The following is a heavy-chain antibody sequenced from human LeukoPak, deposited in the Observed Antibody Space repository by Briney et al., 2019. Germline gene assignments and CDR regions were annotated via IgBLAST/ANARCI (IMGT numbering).Heavy chain of an antibody. J-gene: IGHJ6*03. V-gene: IGHV5-51*01. CDR2: IYPGDSDT. CDR3: ARRPDKLWYMDV. CDR1: GYSFTNYW. Sequence: GESLTISCKGSGYSFTNYWIAWVRQMPGKGLEWMGLIYPGDSDTRYSPSFEGQVTISADRSISTAYLQWTSLKASDTAMYYCARRPDKLWYMDVWGKGTTVTVSS. D-gene: IGHD2-21*01.